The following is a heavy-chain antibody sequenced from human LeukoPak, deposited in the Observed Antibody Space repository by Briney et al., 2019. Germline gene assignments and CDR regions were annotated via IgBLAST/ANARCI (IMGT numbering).Heavy chain of an antibody. CDR3: ARDMYYDSSGYYSRLFDY. J-gene: IGHJ4*02. CDR1: VGTFSSYA. CDR2: IIPIFGRA. D-gene: IGHD3-22*01. V-gene: IGHV1-69*05. Sequence: GASVKVSCKASVGTFSSYAISWVRQAPGQGREWMGRIIPIFGRANYAQKFQGRVTITTDESTSTAYMELSSLRSEDTAVYYCARDMYYDSSGYYSRLFDYWGQGTLVTVSS.